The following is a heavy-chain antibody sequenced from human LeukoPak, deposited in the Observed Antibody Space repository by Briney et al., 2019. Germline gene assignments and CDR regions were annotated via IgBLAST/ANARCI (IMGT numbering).Heavy chain of an antibody. Sequence: GGSLRLSCAASGFTFSSYAMHWVRQAPGKGLEWVAVISYDGSNKYYADSVKGRFTISRDNSKNTLYLQMNSLRAEDTAVYYCARDNIFGVVAHHGMDVWGQGTTVTVSS. V-gene: IGHV3-30-3*01. CDR3: ARDNIFGVVAHHGMDV. CDR1: GFTFSSYA. CDR2: ISYDGSNK. J-gene: IGHJ6*02. D-gene: IGHD3-3*02.